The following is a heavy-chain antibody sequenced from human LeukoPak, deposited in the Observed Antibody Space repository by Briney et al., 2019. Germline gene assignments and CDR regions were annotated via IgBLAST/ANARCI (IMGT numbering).Heavy chain of an antibody. J-gene: IGHJ4*02. V-gene: IGHV3-53*01. Sequence: GGSLRLSCAASGFTVSSNYRSWVRQAPGKGLEWVSVIYSGGSTYYADSVKGRFTISRDNSKNTLYLQMNSLRAEDTAVYYCARTDYDILTPSKTFDYWGQGTLVTVSS. D-gene: IGHD3-9*01. CDR1: GFTVSSNY. CDR2: IYSGGST. CDR3: ARTDYDILTPSKTFDY.